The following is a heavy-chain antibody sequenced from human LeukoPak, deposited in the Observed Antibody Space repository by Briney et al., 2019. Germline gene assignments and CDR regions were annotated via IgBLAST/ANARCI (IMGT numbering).Heavy chain of an antibody. CDR1: GGSISSYY. J-gene: IGHJ6*03. CDR3: ARGNDILTGFKRAGYYYYMDV. CDR2: IYYSGST. V-gene: IGHV4-59*01. D-gene: IGHD3-9*01. Sequence: PSETLSLTCTVSGGSISSYYWSWIRQPPGKGLEWIGYIYYSGSTNYNPSLKSRVTISVDTSKNQFSLKLSSVTAADTAVYYCARGNDILTGFKRAGYYYYMDVWGKGTTVTVSS.